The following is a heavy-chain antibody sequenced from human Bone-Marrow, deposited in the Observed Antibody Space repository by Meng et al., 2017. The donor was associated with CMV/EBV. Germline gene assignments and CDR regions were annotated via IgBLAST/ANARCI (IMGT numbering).Heavy chain of an antibody. CDR1: GGSFSGYC. J-gene: IGHJ4*02. D-gene: IGHD6-6*01. CDR3: SRGLLAARPFDY. Sequence: SETLSLTCAVYGGSFSGYCWSWIRQPPGKGLEWSGEINNSGSINYNPSLKSRVTISVDTSKNQFSLKLSSVTAADTDVYYCSRGLLAARPFDYWGQGTLVTVSS. CDR2: INNSGSI. V-gene: IGHV4-34*01.